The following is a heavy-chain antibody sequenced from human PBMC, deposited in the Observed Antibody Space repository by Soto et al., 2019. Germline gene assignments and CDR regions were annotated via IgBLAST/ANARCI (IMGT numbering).Heavy chain of an antibody. CDR3: ARDPASPYYYDSSGSNIFDY. CDR2: ISAYNGNT. D-gene: IGHD3-22*01. J-gene: IGHJ4*02. Sequence: ASVKVSCKASGYTFTSYGISWVRQAPGQGLEWMGWISAYNGNTNYAQKLQGRVTMTTDTSTSTAYMELRSLRSDDTAVYYCARDPASPYYYDSSGSNIFDYWGQGTLVTVSS. V-gene: IGHV1-18*01. CDR1: GYTFTSYG.